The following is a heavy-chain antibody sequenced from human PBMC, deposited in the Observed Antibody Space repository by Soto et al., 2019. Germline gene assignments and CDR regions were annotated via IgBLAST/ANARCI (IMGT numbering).Heavy chain of an antibody. Sequence: PGGSLRLCCAASGFTFSSYGMHWVRQAPGKGLEWVAVISYDGSNKYYADSVKGRFTISRDNSKNTLYLQMNSLRAEDTAVYYCAIDLRYYDSSGYSTPDFDYWGQGTLVTVSS. CDR2: ISYDGSNK. D-gene: IGHD3-22*01. CDR1: GFTFSSYG. CDR3: AIDLRYYDSSGYSTPDFDY. J-gene: IGHJ4*02. V-gene: IGHV3-30*03.